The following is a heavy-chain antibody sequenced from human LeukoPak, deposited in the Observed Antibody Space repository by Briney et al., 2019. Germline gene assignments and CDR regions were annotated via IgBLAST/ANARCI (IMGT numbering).Heavy chain of an antibody. V-gene: IGHV3-23*01. Sequence: GGSLRLSCAASGFTFSTYAMSWVRQAPGKGLEWVSAISGSGGTTYYADSVKGRFTIARDIAKNALYLQMNSLKAEDTAVYYCAREAYSRSWYADYWGQGTLVTVSS. CDR2: ISGSGGTT. CDR1: GFTFSTYA. J-gene: IGHJ4*02. D-gene: IGHD6-13*01. CDR3: AREAYSRSWYADY.